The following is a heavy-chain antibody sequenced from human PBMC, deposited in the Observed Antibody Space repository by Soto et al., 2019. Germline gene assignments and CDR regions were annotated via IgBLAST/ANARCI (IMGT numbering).Heavy chain of an antibody. J-gene: IGHJ6*02. CDR2: IYYSGST. D-gene: IGHD1-26*01. CDR3: ASDGGTFDYYYYGMDE. Sequence: SETLSLTCTVSGGSISSYYWSWIRQPPGKGLEWIGYIYYSGSTNYNPSLKSRVTISVDTSKNQFSLKLSSVTAADTAVYYCASDGGTFDYYYYGMDEWGQGTTVTVSS. CDR1: GGSISSYY. V-gene: IGHV4-59*01.